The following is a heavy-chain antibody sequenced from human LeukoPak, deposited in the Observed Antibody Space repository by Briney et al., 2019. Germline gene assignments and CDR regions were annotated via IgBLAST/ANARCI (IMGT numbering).Heavy chain of an antibody. D-gene: IGHD3-22*01. Sequence: GSLRLSCAASGFTVSSNYMSWVRQAPGKGLEWVSSISSSSTYIYYADSVKGRFTISRDNAKNSLYLQMNSLRAEDTAFYYCARRYYDSSGTVLDYWGQGTLVTVSS. V-gene: IGHV3-21*01. CDR1: GFTVSSNY. J-gene: IGHJ4*02. CDR3: ARRYYDSSGTVLDY. CDR2: ISSSSTYI.